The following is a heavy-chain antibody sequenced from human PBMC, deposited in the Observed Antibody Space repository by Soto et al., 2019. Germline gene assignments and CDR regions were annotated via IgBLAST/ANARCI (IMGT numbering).Heavy chain of an antibody. J-gene: IGHJ6*04. CDR1: GYTFTIYA. CDR3: KRKIKFGIKGKGMEV. CDR2: INAGNGNT. V-gene: IGHV1-3*03. D-gene: IGHD2-21*01. Sequence: SFNFSCNASGYTFTIYAMHFVRQAPGQRLELMLFINAGNGNTKYSQKFQGRVTINRDTYERTAYMELSSLRAEDMAIYYCKRKIKFGIKGKGMEVWGKG.